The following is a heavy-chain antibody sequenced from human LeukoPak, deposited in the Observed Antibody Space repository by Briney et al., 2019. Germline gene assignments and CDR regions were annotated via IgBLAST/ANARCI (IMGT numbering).Heavy chain of an antibody. CDR1: GGSISSGSYY. Sequence: SETLSLTCTVSGGSISSGSYYWSWIRQPPGKGLEWIGSIYYSGSTYYNPSLKSRVTISVDTSKNQFSLKLSSVTAADTAVYYCARDRPNWFDPWGQGTLVTVSS. CDR2: IYYSGST. V-gene: IGHV4-39*07. CDR3: ARDRPNWFDP. J-gene: IGHJ5*02.